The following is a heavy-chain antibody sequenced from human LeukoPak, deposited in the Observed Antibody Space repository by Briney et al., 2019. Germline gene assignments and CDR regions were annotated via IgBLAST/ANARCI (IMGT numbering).Heavy chain of an antibody. CDR2: ISAYNGNT. CDR3: ARDPFRSMVRGVTPDY. CDR1: GYTFTSYG. V-gene: IGHV1-18*01. D-gene: IGHD3-10*01. J-gene: IGHJ4*02. Sequence: ASVKVSCKASGYTFTSYGISWVRQAPGQGLEWMGWISAYNGNTNYAQKLQGRVTMTTDTSTSTAYMELRSLRSDDTAVYYCARDPFRSMVRGVTPDYWGQGTLVTVSS.